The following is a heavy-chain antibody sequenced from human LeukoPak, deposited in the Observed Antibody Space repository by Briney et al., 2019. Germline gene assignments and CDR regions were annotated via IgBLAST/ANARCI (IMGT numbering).Heavy chain of an antibody. D-gene: IGHD3-22*01. CDR1: GFIFSNYA. CDR3: AKDSYDSSGYYIQGLFDY. J-gene: IGHJ4*02. V-gene: IGHV3-23*01. Sequence: GGSLRLSRAASGFIFSNYAMSWVRQAPGQGLEWVSGISGSGGRTYYADSVKGRFTIPRDNSKNTLYLQMNNLRAEDTAVYYCAKDSYDSSGYYIQGLFDYWGQGTLVTVSS. CDR2: ISGSGGRT.